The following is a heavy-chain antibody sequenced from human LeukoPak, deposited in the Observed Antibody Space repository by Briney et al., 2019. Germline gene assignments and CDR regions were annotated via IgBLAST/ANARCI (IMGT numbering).Heavy chain of an antibody. V-gene: IGHV3-15*01. CDR3: TSGCSYVL. CDR1: GFTFSSYG. J-gene: IGHJ4*02. D-gene: IGHD5-18*01. CDR2: IKSKTDGGTT. Sequence: NTGGSLKLSCAASGFTFSSYGMHWVRQAPGKGLEWVGRIKSKTDGGTTDYAAPVKGRFTISRDDSKNTLYLQMNSLKTEDTAVYYCTSGCSYVLWGQGTLVTVSS.